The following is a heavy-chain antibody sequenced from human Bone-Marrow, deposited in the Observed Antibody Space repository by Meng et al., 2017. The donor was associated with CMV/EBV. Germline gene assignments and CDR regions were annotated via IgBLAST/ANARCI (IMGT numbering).Heavy chain of an antibody. J-gene: IGHJ4*02. Sequence: GESLKISCAASGFTFSSYGMHWVRQAPGKGLEWVANIKQDGSEKYYVDSVKGRFTISRDNSKNTLYLQMNSLRAEDTAVYYCANMGTYDFWSGYPPVILWGQGTLVTVSS. V-gene: IGHV3-7*01. CDR3: ANMGTYDFWSGYPPVIL. CDR1: GFTFSSYG. D-gene: IGHD3-3*01. CDR2: IKQDGSEK.